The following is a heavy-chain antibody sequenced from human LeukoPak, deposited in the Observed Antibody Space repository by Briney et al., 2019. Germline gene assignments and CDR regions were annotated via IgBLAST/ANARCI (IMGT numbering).Heavy chain of an antibody. CDR3: ARIMVDHYYYYYYYMDV. Sequence: SETLSLTCTVSGYSISSGYYWGWIRQPPGKGLGWSWSIYHSVSTYYNPSLKSRVTTSVDTSKNQFSLKLTSVTAADTAVYYCARIMVDHYYYYYYYMDVWGKGTTVTVSS. J-gene: IGHJ6*03. CDR1: GYSISSGYY. CDR2: IYHSVST. V-gene: IGHV4-38-2*02. D-gene: IGHD5/OR15-5a*01.